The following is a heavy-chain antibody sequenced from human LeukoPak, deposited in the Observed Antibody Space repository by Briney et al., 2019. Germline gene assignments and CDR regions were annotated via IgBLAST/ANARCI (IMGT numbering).Heavy chain of an antibody. Sequence: GASVKVSCKASGYTFTSYDINWVRQATGQGLEWMGWMNPNSGNTGYAQKFQGRVTMTRNTSISTAYMELSSLRSEDTAVYYCARLVVGYDSSGYYVFDYWGQGTLVTVSS. CDR2: MNPNSGNT. CDR3: ARLVVGYDSSGYYVFDY. V-gene: IGHV1-8*01. D-gene: IGHD3-22*01. CDR1: GYTFTSYD. J-gene: IGHJ4*02.